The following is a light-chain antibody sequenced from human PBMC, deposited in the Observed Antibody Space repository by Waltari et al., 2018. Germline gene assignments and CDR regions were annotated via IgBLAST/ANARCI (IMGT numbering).Light chain of an antibody. V-gene: IGLV4-69*01. CDR2: VNSDGEN. Sequence: QLLVTQSPSASASLGASAKLTCTLSSGHTSYAIAWHQPQSEKGPRFWMSVNSDGENTKGDVLPDRFSGSSSGAERYLTSYRLQSEDEADYYCQTWDTNIVVFGGGTKVTVL. CDR1: SGHTSYA. CDR3: QTWDTNIVV. J-gene: IGLJ2*01.